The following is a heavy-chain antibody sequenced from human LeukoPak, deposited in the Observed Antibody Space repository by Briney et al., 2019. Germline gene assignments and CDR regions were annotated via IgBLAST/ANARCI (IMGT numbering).Heavy chain of an antibody. CDR2: IIPIFGTA. Sequence: ASVKVSCKASGGTFSSYAIIWVRQAPGQGLEWMGGIIPIFGTANYALKFQGRVTITTDESTSTAYMELSSLRSEDTAVYYCARSTLTYSWNSLPSFDYWGQGTLVTVSS. J-gene: IGHJ4*02. D-gene: IGHD1/OR15-1a*01. CDR1: GGTFSSYA. V-gene: IGHV1-69*05. CDR3: ARSTLTYSWNSLPSFDY.